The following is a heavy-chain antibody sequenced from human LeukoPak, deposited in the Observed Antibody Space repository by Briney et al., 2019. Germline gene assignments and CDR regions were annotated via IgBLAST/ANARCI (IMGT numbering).Heavy chain of an antibody. CDR2: IKQDGSEK. Sequence: GGALRLSCAASGFAFRSYCMSWVRQAPGKGLEWVANIKQDGSEKYYVDSVKGRFTISRDNAKNSLYLQMNSLRAEDTAVYYCARAWAALGLTGMDVWGQGTTVTVSS. V-gene: IGHV3-7*01. CDR1: GFAFRSYC. J-gene: IGHJ6*02. D-gene: IGHD7-27*01. CDR3: ARAWAALGLTGMDV.